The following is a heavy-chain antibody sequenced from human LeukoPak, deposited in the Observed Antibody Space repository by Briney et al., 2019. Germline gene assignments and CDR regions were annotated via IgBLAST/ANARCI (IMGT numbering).Heavy chain of an antibody. CDR2: IYYSGST. Sequence: SETLSLTCTVSGGSISSSSYYWGWIRQPPGKGLERIGSIYYSGSTYYNPSLKSRVTISVDTSKNQFSLKLSSVTAADTAVYYCARARRVGATVGFDYWGQGTLVTVSS. J-gene: IGHJ4*02. D-gene: IGHD1-26*01. V-gene: IGHV4-39*01. CDR1: GGSISSSSYY. CDR3: ARARRVGATVGFDY.